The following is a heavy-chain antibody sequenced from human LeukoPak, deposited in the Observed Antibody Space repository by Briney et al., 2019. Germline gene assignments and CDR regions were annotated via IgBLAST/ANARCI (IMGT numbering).Heavy chain of an antibody. CDR3: FIKQKTAYDILTGPHTPPYYGMDV. CDR2: SDYSGST. D-gene: IGHD3-9*01. V-gene: IGHV4-31*03. CDR1: GGSISSGGYY. Sequence: PSHTLSPTSTVSGGSISSGGYYWSCIRQHPGNGLYWIGYSDYSGSTYYNPSLKRRVTIYVDTSKNQFSLELSSVTAADTAVYFFFIKQKTAYDILTGPHTPPYYGMDVWGQGTTVTVSS. J-gene: IGHJ6*02.